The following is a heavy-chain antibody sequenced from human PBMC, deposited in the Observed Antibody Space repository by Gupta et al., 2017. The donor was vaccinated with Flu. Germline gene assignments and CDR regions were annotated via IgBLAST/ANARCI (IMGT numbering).Heavy chain of an antibody. CDR3: AKDKARATVTRDHDAFDI. Sequence: QVQLVESGGGVVQPGRSLRLSCAASGFTFSSYGMHWVRQAPGKGLEWVALIWYDGTNKYYAESVKGRFTISRDNSKNTLYLQMNSLRGEDTAIYYCAKDKARATVTRDHDAFDIWGQGTMVTISS. V-gene: IGHV3-33*06. CDR2: IWYDGTNK. J-gene: IGHJ3*02. CDR1: GFTFSSYG. D-gene: IGHD4-17*01.